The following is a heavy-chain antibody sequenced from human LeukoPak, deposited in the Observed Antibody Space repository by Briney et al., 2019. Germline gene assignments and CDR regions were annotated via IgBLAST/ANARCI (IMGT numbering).Heavy chain of an antibody. CDR2: ISTDGSST. CDR3: ARNSRATIDY. V-gene: IGHV3-74*01. CDR1: GFTFSTYE. D-gene: IGHD2/OR15-2a*01. Sequence: PGGSLRLSCAASGFTFSTYEMNWVRQAPGKGLVWVSRISTDGSSTSYADSVKGRFTISRDNAKNTLYLQMNSLRAEDTAVYYCARNSRATIDYWGQGTLVTVSS. J-gene: IGHJ4*02.